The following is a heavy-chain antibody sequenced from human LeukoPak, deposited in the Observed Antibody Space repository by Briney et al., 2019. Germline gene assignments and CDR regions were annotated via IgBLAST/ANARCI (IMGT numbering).Heavy chain of an antibody. V-gene: IGHV4-4*02. CDR3: ARTGAERIQLWSTERKYYFDY. CDR2: IYHSGST. Sequence: RPSETLSFTCAVSGGSISSSNWWSWVRQPPGKGLEWIGEIYHSGSTNYNPSLMSRVTISVDKSKNQFSLKLSSVTAADTAVYYCARTGAERIQLWSTERKYYFDYWGQGTLVTVSS. J-gene: IGHJ4*02. CDR1: GGSISSSNW. D-gene: IGHD5-18*01.